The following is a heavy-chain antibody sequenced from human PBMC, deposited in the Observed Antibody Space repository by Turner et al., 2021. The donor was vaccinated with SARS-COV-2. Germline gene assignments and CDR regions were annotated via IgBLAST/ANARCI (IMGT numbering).Heavy chain of an antibody. J-gene: IGHJ3*02. D-gene: IGHD1-26*01. CDR1: GGTFSSYV. Sequence: QVQLVQSGAEVKKPGSSVKFSCKASGGTFSSYVISWVRQAPGQGLEWMGGIIPILGIANYAQKFQGRVTITADKSTSTAYMELSSLRSEDTAVYYCARRHSGNYDAFDIWGQGTMVTVSS. V-gene: IGHV1-69*10. CDR2: IIPILGIA. CDR3: ARRHSGNYDAFDI.